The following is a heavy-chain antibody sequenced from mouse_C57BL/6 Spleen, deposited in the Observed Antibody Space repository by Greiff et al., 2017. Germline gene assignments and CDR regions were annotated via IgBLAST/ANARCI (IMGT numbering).Heavy chain of an antibody. Sequence: EVMLVASGGGLVKPGGSLKLSCAASGFTFTDYGMHWVRQAPEKGLEWVAYISSDSSTIYYADTVKGRFTISRDNAKNTLFLQMTILRSEDTAMYYCARRREIDYAMDYWGQGTSVTVSS. CDR2: ISSDSSTI. CDR3: ARRREIDYAMDY. V-gene: IGHV5-17*01. J-gene: IGHJ4*01. CDR1: GFTFTDYG.